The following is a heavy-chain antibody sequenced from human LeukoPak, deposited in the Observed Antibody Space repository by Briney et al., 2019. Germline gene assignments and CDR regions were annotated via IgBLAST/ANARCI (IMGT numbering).Heavy chain of an antibody. CDR1: GFTFSSYA. Sequence: GGSLRLSCAASGFTFSSYAMHWVRQAPGKGLEWVAVISYDGSNKYYADSVKGRFTISRDNSKNTLYLQMNSLRAEDTAVYYCARVPTMAYDILTGPLGMDVWGQGTTVTVSS. D-gene: IGHD3-9*01. J-gene: IGHJ6*02. V-gene: IGHV3-30-3*01. CDR3: ARVPTMAYDILTGPLGMDV. CDR2: ISYDGSNK.